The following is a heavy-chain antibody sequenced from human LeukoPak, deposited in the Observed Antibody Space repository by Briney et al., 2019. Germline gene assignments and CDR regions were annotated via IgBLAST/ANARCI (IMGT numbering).Heavy chain of an antibody. V-gene: IGHV4-31*03. Sequence: SQTLSLTCTVSGGSISSGGYYWSWIRQHPGKGLEWIGYIYYSGSTYYNPSLKSRVTISVDTSKNQFSLKLSSVTAAHTAVYYCARFPGHYYGSGTPYYGMDVWGQGTTVTVSS. D-gene: IGHD3-10*01. CDR1: GGSISSGGYY. CDR2: IYYSGST. J-gene: IGHJ6*02. CDR3: ARFPGHYYGSGTPYYGMDV.